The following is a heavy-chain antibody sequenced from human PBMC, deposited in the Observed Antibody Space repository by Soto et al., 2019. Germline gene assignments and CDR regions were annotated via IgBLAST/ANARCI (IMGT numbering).Heavy chain of an antibody. D-gene: IGHD3-9*01. CDR1: GFTFSSTG. CDR2: ISHDGRNT. J-gene: IGHJ4*02. Sequence: QVQLVESGGGVVQPGGALRLSCAASGFTFSSTGMHWVRQAPGKGLEWVAVISHDGRNTFYSDSVKGRFTISRDDSRSMLFLQMSGVTVEDTAIYYCAVDGVPTSSFRYYYFRFWGRGTLVTVSS. CDR3: AVDGVPTSSFRYYYFRF. V-gene: IGHV3-30*03.